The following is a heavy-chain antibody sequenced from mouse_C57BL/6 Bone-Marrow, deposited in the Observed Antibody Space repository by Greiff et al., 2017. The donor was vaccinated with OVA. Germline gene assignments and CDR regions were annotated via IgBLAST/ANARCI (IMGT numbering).Heavy chain of an antibody. Sequence: VQLQQSGPELVKPGASVKIPCKASGYTFTDYNMDWVKQSHGKSLEWIGDINPNNGGTIYNQKFKGKATLTVDKSSSTAYMELRSLTSEDTAVYYSAREGHYYYGSRPYFDVWGTGTTVTVSS. D-gene: IGHD1-1*01. CDR3: AREGHYYYGSRPYFDV. CDR2: INPNNGGT. CDR1: GYTFTDYN. V-gene: IGHV1-18*01. J-gene: IGHJ1*03.